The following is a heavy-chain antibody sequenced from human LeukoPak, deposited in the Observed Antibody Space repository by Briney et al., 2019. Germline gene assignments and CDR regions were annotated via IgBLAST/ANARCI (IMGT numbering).Heavy chain of an antibody. Sequence: GGSLRLSCAASVLTVSSNYMSWVRQAPGEGLYWVSVINSGSSTCYADSVKGRFTISRDNSKNTLYLQMNSLRAEDTAGYYCARGGDSSGSVRTAFDIWGQGTMVTVSS. J-gene: IGHJ3*02. CDR2: INSGSST. CDR3: ARGGDSSGSVRTAFDI. CDR1: VLTVSSNY. D-gene: IGHD3-22*01. V-gene: IGHV3-53*01.